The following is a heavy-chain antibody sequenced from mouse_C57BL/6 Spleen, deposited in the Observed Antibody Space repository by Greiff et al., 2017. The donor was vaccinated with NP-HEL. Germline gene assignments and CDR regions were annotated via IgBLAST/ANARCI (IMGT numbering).Heavy chain of an antibody. CDR1: GYAFSSYW. CDR3: ARSTTVVATDFDV. V-gene: IGHV1-80*01. D-gene: IGHD1-1*01. CDR2: IYPGDGDT. J-gene: IGHJ1*03. Sequence: VKLMESGAELVKPGASVKISCKASGYAFSSYWMNWVKQRPGKGLEWIGQIYPGDGDTNYNGKFKGKATLTADKSSSTAYMQLSSLTSEDSAVYFCARSTTVVATDFDVWGTGTTVTVSS.